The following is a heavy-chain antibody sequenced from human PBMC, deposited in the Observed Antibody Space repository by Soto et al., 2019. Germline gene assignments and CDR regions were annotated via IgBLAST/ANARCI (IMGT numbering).Heavy chain of an antibody. CDR3: ARGYTFPFDP. D-gene: IGHD1-26*01. CDR2: INAGNGNT. J-gene: IGHJ5*02. CDR1: GYTFTSYA. Sequence: ASVKFSCKASGYTFTSYAMHWVRQAPGQMLECMVWINAGNGNTKYXXKFQGRVXXTRDTSASTAXMELSXLRSEDTAVYYCARGYTFPFDPWRQGTLVTVSS. V-gene: IGHV1-3*01.